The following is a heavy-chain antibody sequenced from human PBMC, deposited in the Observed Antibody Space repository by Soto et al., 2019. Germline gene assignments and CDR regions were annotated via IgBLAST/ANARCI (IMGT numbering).Heavy chain of an antibody. Sequence: GGSLRLSCVASGFTFDDYGMHWVRQAPGKGLECVSGISSNGGRTDYPGSVKGRFTISRDNAKNTLYLQMGSLRAEDTAVYYCARDMVRGLLGEGFDYWGQGTLVTVSS. CDR1: GFTFDDYG. D-gene: IGHD3-10*01. CDR3: ARDMVRGLLGEGFDY. V-gene: IGHV3-20*04. CDR2: ISSNGGRT. J-gene: IGHJ4*02.